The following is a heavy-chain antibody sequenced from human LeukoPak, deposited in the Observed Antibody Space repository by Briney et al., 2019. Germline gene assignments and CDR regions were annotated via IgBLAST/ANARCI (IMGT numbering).Heavy chain of an antibody. D-gene: IGHD1-26*01. J-gene: IGHJ4*02. Sequence: GGSLRLSCAASGFTFSDYYMSWIRQAPGKGLEWVSYISSSGSTIYYADSVKGRFTVSRDNAKNSLYLQMNSLRAEDTAVYYCARDLLGWELHYFDYWGQGTLVTVSS. CDR1: GFTFSDYY. CDR3: ARDLLGWELHYFDY. CDR2: ISSSGSTI. V-gene: IGHV3-11*04.